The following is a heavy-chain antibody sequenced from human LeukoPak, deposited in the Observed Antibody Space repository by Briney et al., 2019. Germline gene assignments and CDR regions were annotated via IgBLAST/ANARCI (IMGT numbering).Heavy chain of an antibody. CDR1: GYTFTGYY. Sequence: ASVKVSCKASGYTFTGYYMHWARQAPGQGLEWMGWINPNSGGTNYAQKFQGRVTMTRDTSISTAYMELSRLRSDDTAVYYCAREEGEAAGPSYWGQGTLVTVSS. D-gene: IGHD6-13*01. J-gene: IGHJ4*02. V-gene: IGHV1-2*02. CDR3: AREEGEAAGPSY. CDR2: INPNSGGT.